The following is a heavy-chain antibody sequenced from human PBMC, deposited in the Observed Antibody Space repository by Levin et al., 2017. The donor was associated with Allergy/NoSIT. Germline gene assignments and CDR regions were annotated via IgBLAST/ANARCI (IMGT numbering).Heavy chain of an antibody. CDR3: ARVRNALRYFDRPPGWFDP. V-gene: IGHV1-18*01. D-gene: IGHD3-9*01. Sequence: ASVKVSCKASGYTFTSYGISWVRQAPGQGLEWMGWISAYNGNTNYAQKLQGRVTMTTDTSTSTAYMELRSLRSDDTAVYYCARVRNALRYFDRPPGWFDPWGQGTLVTVSS. CDR1: GYTFTSYG. J-gene: IGHJ5*02. CDR2: ISAYNGNT.